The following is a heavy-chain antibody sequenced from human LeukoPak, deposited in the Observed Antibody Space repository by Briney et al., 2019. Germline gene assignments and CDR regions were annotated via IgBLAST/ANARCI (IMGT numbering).Heavy chain of an antibody. CDR3: ASAGGDSRSPLPFYY. CDR2: IKQDGSEK. D-gene: IGHD6-6*01. J-gene: IGHJ4*02. Sequence: GGSLRLSCAASGFTFGGYGMSWVRQAPGKGLEWVANIKQDGSEKYYVDSVKGRFTISRDNAENSLSLQMNSLRAEDTAVYYCASAGGDSRSPLPFYYWGQGTLVTVSS. CDR1: GFTFGGYG. V-gene: IGHV3-7*03.